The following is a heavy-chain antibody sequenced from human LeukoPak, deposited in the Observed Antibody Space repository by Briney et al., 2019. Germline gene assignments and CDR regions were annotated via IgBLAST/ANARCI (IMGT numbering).Heavy chain of an antibody. CDR1: GYTFTSYD. CDR2: MSPNSGNT. Sequence: ASVKVSCKASGYTFTSYDINWVRQATGQGLEWMGWMSPNSGNTGYAQKFQGRVTMTRNTSISTAYMELSSLRSEDTAVYYCAREFSSSWLTYYYYYMDVWGKGTTVTVSS. CDR3: AREFSSSWLTYYYYYMDV. D-gene: IGHD6-13*01. V-gene: IGHV1-8*01. J-gene: IGHJ6*03.